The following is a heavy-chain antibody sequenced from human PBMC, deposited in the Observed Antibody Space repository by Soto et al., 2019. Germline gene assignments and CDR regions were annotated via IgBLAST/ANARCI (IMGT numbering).Heavy chain of an antibody. CDR3: AKPGLVASLDYYYGMDV. Sequence: GGSLRLSCAASGFTFSSYAISWVRQAPGKGLEWVSAISGSGGSTYYADSVKGRFTISRDNSKNTLYLQMNSLRAEDTAVYYCAKPGLVASLDYYYGMDVWGQGTTVTVSS. J-gene: IGHJ6*02. CDR1: GFTFSSYA. CDR2: ISGSGGST. V-gene: IGHV3-23*01. D-gene: IGHD2-8*02.